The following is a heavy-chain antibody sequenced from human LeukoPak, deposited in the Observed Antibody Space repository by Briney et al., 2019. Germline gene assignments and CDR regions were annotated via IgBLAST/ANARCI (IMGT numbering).Heavy chain of an antibody. V-gene: IGHV3-30*02. CDR2: IRYDGSNK. J-gene: IGHJ5*02. Sequence: GGSLRLSCAASGFTFSSYGMHWVRQAPGKGLEWVAFIRYDGSNKYYADSVKGRFTISRDNSKNTLYLQMNSLRAEDTAVYYCAKDPSIFGVVLNWFDPWGQGTLVTVSS. CDR3: AKDPSIFGVVLNWFDP. CDR1: GFTFSSYG. D-gene: IGHD3-3*01.